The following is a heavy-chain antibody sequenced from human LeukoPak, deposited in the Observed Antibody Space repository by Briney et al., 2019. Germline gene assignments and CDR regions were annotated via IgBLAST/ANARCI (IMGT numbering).Heavy chain of an antibody. V-gene: IGHV3-74*01. D-gene: IGHD6-19*01. CDR1: GFTFSSYL. J-gene: IGHJ3*02. Sequence: GGSLRLSCVASGFTFSSYLMHWVRQAPGKGLVWVSRINSDGRSISYADSVKGRFTISRDNAKNTLYLQMNSLRAEDTAVYYCAREPIAVADPDAFDIWGQGTMVTVSS. CDR3: AREPIAVADPDAFDI. CDR2: INSDGRSI.